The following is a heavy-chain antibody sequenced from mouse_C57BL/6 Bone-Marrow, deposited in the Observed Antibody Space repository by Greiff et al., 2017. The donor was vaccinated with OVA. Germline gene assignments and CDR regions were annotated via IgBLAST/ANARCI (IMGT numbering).Heavy chain of an antibody. Sequence: QVQLQQSGAELVKPGASVKMSCKASGYTFTSYWITWVKQRPGQGLEWIGDIYPGSGSTNYNEKFKSKATLTVDTSSSTAYMQLSSLTSEDSAVYYCARPSWVEYYAMDYWGQGTSVTVSS. V-gene: IGHV1-55*01. J-gene: IGHJ4*01. CDR1: GYTFTSYW. CDR2: IYPGSGST. D-gene: IGHD1-1*01. CDR3: ARPSWVEYYAMDY.